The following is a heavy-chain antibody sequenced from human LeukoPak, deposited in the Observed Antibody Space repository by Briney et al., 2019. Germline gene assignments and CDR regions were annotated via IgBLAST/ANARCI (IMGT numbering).Heavy chain of an antibody. CDR1: GGSLSSGGYS. J-gene: IGHJ4*02. CDR2: IYHSGST. CDR3: AREDSGPIDY. V-gene: IGHV4-30-2*01. Sequence: SETLSLTCAVSGGSLSSGGYSWSWIRQPPGTGLEWIGYIYHSGSTYYNPSLKSRVTISVDRSKNQFSLKLSSVTAADTAVYYCAREDSGPIDYWGQGTLVTVSS.